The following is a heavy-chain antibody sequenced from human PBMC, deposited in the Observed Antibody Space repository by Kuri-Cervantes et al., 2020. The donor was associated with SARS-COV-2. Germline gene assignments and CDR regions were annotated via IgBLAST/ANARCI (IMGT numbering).Heavy chain of an antibody. J-gene: IGHJ6*03. CDR3: ARGAANCYYMDV. V-gene: IGHV3-33*08. Sequence: GGSLRLSCVASGFTFSNYVIHWVRQAPGKGLEWVAVIRYDGENEYYAGSVKGRFTISRDNSKNTVSLHMNSLRAEDTAMYYCARGAANCYYMDVWGKGTTVTVSS. D-gene: IGHD3-16*01. CDR2: IRYDGENE. CDR1: GFTFSNYV.